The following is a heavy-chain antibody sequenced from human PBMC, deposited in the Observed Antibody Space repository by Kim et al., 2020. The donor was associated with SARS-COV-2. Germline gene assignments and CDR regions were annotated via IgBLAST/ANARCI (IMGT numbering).Heavy chain of an antibody. V-gene: IGHV3-11*01. Sequence: GVSLRLSCAASGFSFSDYYMSWVRQAPGKGLEWISYISSNGTTTYYADPVKGRFTFSRDNAKNSLYLEMNSLRAEDTAVYYCARDLGGGSHIDYWGQGTLVTVSS. D-gene: IGHD1-26*01. CDR3: ARDLGGGSHIDY. J-gene: IGHJ4*02. CDR2: ISSNGTTT. CDR1: GFSFSDYY.